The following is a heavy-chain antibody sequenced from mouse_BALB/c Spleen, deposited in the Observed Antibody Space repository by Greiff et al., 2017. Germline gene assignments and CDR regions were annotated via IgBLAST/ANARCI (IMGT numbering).Heavy chain of an antibody. V-gene: IGHV1-87*01. J-gene: IGHJ1*01. CDR2: IYPGDGDT. CDR3: ERSVYDGYDGLDD. D-gene: IGHD2-3*01. CDR1: GYTFTSYW. Sequence: VQLQQSGAELARPGASVKLSCKASGYTFTSYWMQWVNQRPGQGLEWIGAIYPGDGDTRYTQKFKGKATLTADKSSSTAYMQLSSLASEDSAVYFCERSVYDGYDGLDDWGAGTTVTVSA.